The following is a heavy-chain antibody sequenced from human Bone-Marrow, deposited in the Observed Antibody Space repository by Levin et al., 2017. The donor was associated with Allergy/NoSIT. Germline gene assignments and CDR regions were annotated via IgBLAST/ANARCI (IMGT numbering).Heavy chain of an antibody. CDR1: GLTLSNYW. V-gene: IGHV3-74*01. Sequence: RTGGSLRLSCAASGLTLSNYWMHWVRQVPGKGLMWVSRISGDGSITTYADSVKGRFTISRDNANNMLYLQMNSLRAEDTAVYYCLDFGLNWGQGALVTVSS. CDR3: LDFGLN. D-gene: IGHD3-10*01. CDR2: ISGDGSIT. J-gene: IGHJ4*02.